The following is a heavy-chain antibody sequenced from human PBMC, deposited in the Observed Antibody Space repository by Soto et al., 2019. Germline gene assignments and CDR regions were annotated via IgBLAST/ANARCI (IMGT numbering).Heavy chain of an antibody. CDR3: ARAQTTVTTVYYFDY. D-gene: IGHD4-17*01. Sequence: PSETLSLTCTVSGGSISSYYWSWIRQPPGKGLEWIGYIYYSGSTNYNPSLKSRVTISVDTSKNQFSLKLSSVTAADTAVCYCARAQTTVTTVYYFDYWGQGTLVTVSS. CDR1: GGSISSYY. CDR2: IYYSGST. V-gene: IGHV4-59*01. J-gene: IGHJ4*02.